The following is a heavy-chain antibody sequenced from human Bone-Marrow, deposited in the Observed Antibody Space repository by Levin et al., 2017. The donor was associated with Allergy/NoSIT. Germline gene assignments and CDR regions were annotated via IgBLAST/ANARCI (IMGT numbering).Heavy chain of an antibody. CDR1: GFTFTTFW. Sequence: GGSLRLSCAASGFTFTTFWMSWVRQAPGKGLEWVANIKQDGSEKNYVDSVKGRFTISRDNAKNSLYLQMNSLRADDTAVYYCARGGYSYGQRDFDYWGQGTLVTVSS. D-gene: IGHD5-18*01. CDR3: ARGGYSYGQRDFDY. J-gene: IGHJ4*02. CDR2: IKQDGSEK. V-gene: IGHV3-7*01.